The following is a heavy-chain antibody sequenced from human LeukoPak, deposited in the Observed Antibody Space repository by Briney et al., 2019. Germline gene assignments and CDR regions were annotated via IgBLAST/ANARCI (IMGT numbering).Heavy chain of an antibody. V-gene: IGHV3-21*05. D-gene: IGHD2-15*01. CDR3: ARIRDSRVPFDY. CDR1: GYTFSDYS. J-gene: IGHJ4*02. CDR2: IGSSGNYI. Sequence: GGSLRLSCAGSGYTFSDYSLTWVRQAPGKGLEWIAYIGSSGNYIHYSDSVRGRFTISRDNAKNSASLQMSSLRAEDTAVYYCARIRDSRVPFDYWGEGTQVTVSS.